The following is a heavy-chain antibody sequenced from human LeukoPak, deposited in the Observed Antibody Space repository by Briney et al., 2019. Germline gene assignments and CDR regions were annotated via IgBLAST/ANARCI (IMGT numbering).Heavy chain of an antibody. CDR1: GFTVSSNY. V-gene: IGHV3-66*04. J-gene: IGHJ6*04. CDR2: IYSGGST. D-gene: IGHD3-10*01. CDR3: ARPGLLWFGEPLVDV. Sequence: GGSLRLSCAASGFTVSSNYMSWVRQAPGKGLEWVSVIYSGGSTYYADSVKGRFTISRDNSKNTLYLQMNSLRAEDTAVYYCARPGLLWFGEPLVDVWGKGTTVTISS.